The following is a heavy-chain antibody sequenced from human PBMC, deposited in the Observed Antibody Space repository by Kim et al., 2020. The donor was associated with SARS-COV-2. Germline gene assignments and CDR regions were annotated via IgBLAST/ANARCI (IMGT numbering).Heavy chain of an antibody. J-gene: IGHJ6*02. CDR2: IWYDGSNK. D-gene: IGHD3-10*01. V-gene: IGHV3-33*06. CDR3: AKEAQYYGSGKGMDV. CDR1: GFTFSSYG. Sequence: GGSLRLSCAASGFTFSSYGMHWVRQAPGKGLEWVAVIWYDGSNKYYADSVKGRFTISRDNSKNTLYLQMNSLRAEDTAVYYCAKEAQYYGSGKGMDVWGQGTTVTVSS.